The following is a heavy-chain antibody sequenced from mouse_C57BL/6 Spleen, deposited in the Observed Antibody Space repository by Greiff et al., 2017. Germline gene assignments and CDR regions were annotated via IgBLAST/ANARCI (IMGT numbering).Heavy chain of an antibody. J-gene: IGHJ2*01. CDR3: AREGVYDYDGYFNY. CDR2: ISYDGSN. Sequence: EVHLVESGPGLVKPSQSLSLTCSVTGYSITSGYYWNWIRQFPGNKLEWMGYISYDGSNNYNPSPKNRILLTRDTSKTQFFLKLNSVTTEDTATYYCAREGVYDYDGYFNYWGQGTTLTVSA. CDR1: GYSITSGYY. D-gene: IGHD2-4*01. V-gene: IGHV3-6*01.